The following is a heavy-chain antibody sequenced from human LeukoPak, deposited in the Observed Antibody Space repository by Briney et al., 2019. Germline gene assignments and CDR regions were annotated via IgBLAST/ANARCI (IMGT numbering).Heavy chain of an antibody. J-gene: IGHJ4*02. D-gene: IGHD5-12*01. CDR2: ISSNGGST. CDR1: GFTFSSYA. V-gene: IGHV3-64D*06. Sequence: GGSLRLSCAASGFTFSSYAMSWVRQAPGKGLEYVSAISSNGGSTYYADSVKGRFTISRDNSKNTLYLQMSSLRAEDTAVYYCVKDGGYSGYETFGYWGQGTLVTVSS. CDR3: VKDGGYSGYETFGY.